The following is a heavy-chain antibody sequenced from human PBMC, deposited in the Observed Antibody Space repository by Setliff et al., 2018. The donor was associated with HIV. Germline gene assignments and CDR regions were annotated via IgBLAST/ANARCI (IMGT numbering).Heavy chain of an antibody. D-gene: IGHD6-13*01. CDR2: IDPTTGDT. CDR1: GYTFTAYY. J-gene: IGHJ3*02. Sequence: ASMKVSCKASGYTFTAYYIHWVRQAPGQGLEWMGRIDPTTGDTRYTRRFQGRVTMTRDTSISSVYMELSRLTSDDTALYYCARDPGYKSTWYGVFDIWGQGTMVTVSS. CDR3: ARDPGYKSTWYGVFDI. V-gene: IGHV1-2*06.